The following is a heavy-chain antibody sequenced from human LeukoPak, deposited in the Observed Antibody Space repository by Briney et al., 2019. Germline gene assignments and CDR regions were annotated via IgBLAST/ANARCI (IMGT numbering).Heavy chain of an antibody. V-gene: IGHV3-7*01. Sequence: SGGSLRLSCAASGFTFSTYWMTWVRQAPGKGLEWVANIKPDGSDKDYVDSVKGRFTISRDNTKNSLFLQMNSLRAEDTAVHYCARDIDFWGQGTLVTVSS. CDR2: IKPDGSDK. CDR1: GFTFSTYW. CDR3: ARDIDF. J-gene: IGHJ4*02.